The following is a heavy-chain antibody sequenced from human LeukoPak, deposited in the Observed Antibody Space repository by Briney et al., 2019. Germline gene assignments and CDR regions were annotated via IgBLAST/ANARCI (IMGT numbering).Heavy chain of an antibody. CDR1: GGSISSYY. J-gene: IGHJ4*02. CDR3: ARDGGKFYDSSGYWGYFDY. Sequence: PSETLSLTCTVSGGSISSYYWSWIRQPPGKGLEWIGYIYYSGSTNYNPSLKSRVTISVDTSKNQFSLKLSSVTAADTAVYYCARDGGKFYDSSGYWGYFDYWGQGTLVTVSS. V-gene: IGHV4-59*12. D-gene: IGHD3-22*01. CDR2: IYYSGST.